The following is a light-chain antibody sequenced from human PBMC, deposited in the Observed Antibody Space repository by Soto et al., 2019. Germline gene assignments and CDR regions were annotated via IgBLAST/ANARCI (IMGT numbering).Light chain of an antibody. CDR1: QSFSSSY. CDR3: QQYGSSPLT. CDR2: AAS. V-gene: IGKV3-20*01. J-gene: IGKJ5*01. Sequence: EIVLTQSPCTLSLSPGERATLSCRASQSFSSSYLAWYQQKPGQAPRLLIYAASSRATGIPDRSSGSGSGTDFTLTISRLESEDFAVYYCQQYGSSPLTFGQGTRLEIK.